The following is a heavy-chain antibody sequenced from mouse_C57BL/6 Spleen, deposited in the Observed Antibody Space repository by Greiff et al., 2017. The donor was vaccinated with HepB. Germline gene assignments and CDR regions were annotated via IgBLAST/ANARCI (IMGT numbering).Heavy chain of an antibody. CDR3: ARVRYFDY. D-gene: IGHD2-2*01. CDR2: IDPSDSYT. Sequence: QVQLQQPGAELVKPGASVKLSCKASGYTFTSYWMQWVKQRPGQGLEWIGEIDPSDSYTNYNQKFKGKATLTVDTSSSTAYMQLSRLTSEDSAVYYCARVRYFDYWGQGTTLTVSS. V-gene: IGHV1-50*01. J-gene: IGHJ2*01. CDR1: GYTFTSYW.